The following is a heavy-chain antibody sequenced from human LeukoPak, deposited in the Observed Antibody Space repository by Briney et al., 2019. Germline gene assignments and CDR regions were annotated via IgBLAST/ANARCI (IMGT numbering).Heavy chain of an antibody. CDR1: GVSMNDYY. CDR3: AKGGTPITMIVVESNWFDP. CDR2: VYYSGST. D-gene: IGHD3-22*01. J-gene: IGHJ5*02. Sequence: SETLSLTCSVSGVSMNDYYCTWIRQPPGKGLEWIGNVYYSGSTDSNPSLKSRLTMSVDTSKNQFSMKLSSVTAADTAVYYCAKGGTPITMIVVESNWFDPWGQGTRVTVSS. V-gene: IGHV4-59*01.